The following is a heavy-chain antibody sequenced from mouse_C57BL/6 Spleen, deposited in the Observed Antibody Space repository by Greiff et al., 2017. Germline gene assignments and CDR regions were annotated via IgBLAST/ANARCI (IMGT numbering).Heavy chain of an antibody. CDR1: GYTFTSYW. V-gene: IGHV1-64*01. D-gene: IGHD1-1*01. J-gene: IGHJ4*01. Sequence: QVQLKESGAELVKPGASVKLSCKASGYTFTSYWMHWVKQRPGQGLEWIGMIHPNSGSTNYNEKFKSKATLTVDKSSSTAYMQLSSLTSEDSAVYYCARRHYYGSSDYAMDYWGQGTSVTVSS. CDR3: ARRHYYGSSDYAMDY. CDR2: IHPNSGST.